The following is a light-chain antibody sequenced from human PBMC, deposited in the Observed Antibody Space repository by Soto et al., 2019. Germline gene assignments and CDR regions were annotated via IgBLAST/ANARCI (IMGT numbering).Light chain of an antibody. Sequence: QSALTQPASVSGSPGQSITISCTGTSSDIGGYNYVSWYQQHPGKAPKLMIYEVSHRPSGVSNRFSGSKSGNTASLTISGLHAEDEADYYCSSYTSSNTLVIFGGGTQLTVL. V-gene: IGLV2-14*01. CDR2: EVS. CDR1: SSDIGGYNY. J-gene: IGLJ7*01. CDR3: SSYTSSNTLVI.